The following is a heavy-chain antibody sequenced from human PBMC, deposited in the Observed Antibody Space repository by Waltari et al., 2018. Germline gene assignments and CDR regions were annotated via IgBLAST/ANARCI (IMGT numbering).Heavy chain of an antibody. D-gene: IGHD3-10*01. CDR3: APLPGGSGLTFDY. J-gene: IGHJ4*02. CDR1: GYTFMDYF. Sequence: EVELVQSGAEVKKPGATVKISCKASGYTFMDYFMHWVQQAPGKGLEWMGRIDPENGETLHSEKFQGRVTITADTSTDTAYMELGSLTSGDTAVYYCAPLPGGSGLTFDYWGQGTLVTVSS. CDR2: IDPENGET. V-gene: IGHV1-69-2*01.